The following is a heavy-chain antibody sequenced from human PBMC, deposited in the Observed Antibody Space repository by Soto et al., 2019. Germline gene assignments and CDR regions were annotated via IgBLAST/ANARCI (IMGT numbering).Heavy chain of an antibody. J-gene: IGHJ6*03. Sequence: EVQLLESGGGLVLPGGSLRLSCAASGFTFSDYAMNWVRQAPGKGLEWVSAISGSGGRSHYADSVKGRFTISRDNSKTTLYLQMNSLSAEDTAVFYCAKSPGWYCSSTSCYIGYMDVWGKGTTVTVSS. V-gene: IGHV3-23*01. CDR2: ISGSGGRS. CDR1: GFTFSDYA. CDR3: AKSPGWYCSSTSCYIGYMDV. D-gene: IGHD2-2*02.